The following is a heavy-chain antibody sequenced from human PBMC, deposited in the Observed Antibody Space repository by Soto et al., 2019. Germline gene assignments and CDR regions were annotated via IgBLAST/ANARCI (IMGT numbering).Heavy chain of an antibody. CDR1: GFTFSSSG. Sequence: EVQLLESGGGLVQPGGSLRLSCAASGFTFSSSGMSWVRQAPGKGLEWISGWSGSDGRTTYADSVSGRFTISRDNSKNTLYLQMDSLSVEDTAVYYCTKDSGYDSTDWGQGTLVTVSS. V-gene: IGHV3-23*01. CDR2: WSGSDGRT. D-gene: IGHD3-22*01. CDR3: TKDSGYDSTD. J-gene: IGHJ4*02.